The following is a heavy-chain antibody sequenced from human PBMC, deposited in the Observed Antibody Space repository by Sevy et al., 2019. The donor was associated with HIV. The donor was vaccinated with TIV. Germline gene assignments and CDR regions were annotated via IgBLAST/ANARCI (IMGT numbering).Heavy chain of an antibody. CDR3: AKDSILVAGHFDY. CDR1: GFTFSSYA. J-gene: IGHJ4*02. D-gene: IGHD6-19*01. V-gene: IGHV3-23*01. Sequence: GGSLRLSCAASGFTFSSYAMSWVRQAPGKGLEWVSSFTGSGTNTFYADSVKGRFTISRDNSKNTLYLQMNSLRAADTAVYYCAKDSILVAGHFDYWGQGTLVTVSS. CDR2: FTGSGTNT.